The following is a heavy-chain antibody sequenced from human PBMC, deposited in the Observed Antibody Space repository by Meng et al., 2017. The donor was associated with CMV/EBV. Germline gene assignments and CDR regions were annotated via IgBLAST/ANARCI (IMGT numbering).Heavy chain of an antibody. CDR3: ARQGYYYDIGWFDP. Sequence: GSLRPSCTVSGGSISSSSYYWGWIRQPPGTGLGWIGSIYYSGHTYYNPSLKSRVTISVDTSKNQFSLKLSSVTAADTAVYYCARQGYYYDIGWFDPWGQGTLVTVSS. CDR1: GGSISSSSYY. J-gene: IGHJ5*02. CDR2: IYYSGHT. D-gene: IGHD3-22*01. V-gene: IGHV4-39*01.